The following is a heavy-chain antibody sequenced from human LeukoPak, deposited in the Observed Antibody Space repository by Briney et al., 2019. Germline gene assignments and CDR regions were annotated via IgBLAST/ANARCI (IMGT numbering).Heavy chain of an antibody. Sequence: KTSETLFLTCDVSGGSVRSYWWGWVRQPAGKGLEWLGRIYSTGSTRFNPSLKSRLTLSIDTSTNQFSLKLTSVTAADTAVYFCARQGYTVSYYFLDYWSQGTLVTVSS. CDR2: IYSTGST. CDR3: ARQGYTVSYYFLDY. CDR1: GGSVRSYW. D-gene: IGHD1-26*01. V-gene: IGHV4-4*07. J-gene: IGHJ4*02.